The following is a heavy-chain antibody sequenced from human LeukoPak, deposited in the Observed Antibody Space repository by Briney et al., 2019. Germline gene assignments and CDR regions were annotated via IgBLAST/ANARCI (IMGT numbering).Heavy chain of an antibody. CDR2: ISSSSSYI. Sequence: GGSLRLSCAASGFTFSSYWMSWVRQAPGKGLEWVSSISSSSSYIYYADSVKGRFTISRDNAKNSLCLQMNSLRAEDTAVYYCARGISHSSRDGFDYWGQGTLVTVSS. D-gene: IGHD6-6*01. J-gene: IGHJ4*02. CDR3: ARGISHSSRDGFDY. CDR1: GFTFSSYW. V-gene: IGHV3-21*01.